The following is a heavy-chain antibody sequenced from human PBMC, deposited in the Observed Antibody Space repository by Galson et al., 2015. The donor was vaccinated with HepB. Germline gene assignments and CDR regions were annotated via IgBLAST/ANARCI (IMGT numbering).Heavy chain of an antibody. Sequence: SLRLSCAASGFTVSSNYMSWVRQAPGKGLKWVSVIYSGGSTYYADSVKGRFTISRDNSKNTLYLQMNSLRAEDTAVYYCASLPVGARAFDIWGQGTMVTVSS. CDR2: IYSGGST. V-gene: IGHV3-53*01. CDR3: ASLPVGARAFDI. CDR1: GFTVSSNY. D-gene: IGHD1-26*01. J-gene: IGHJ3*02.